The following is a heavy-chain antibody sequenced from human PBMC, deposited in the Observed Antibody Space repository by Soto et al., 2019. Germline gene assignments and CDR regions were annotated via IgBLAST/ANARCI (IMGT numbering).Heavy chain of an antibody. Sequence: GGSLRLSCAASGFTFSLYSMIWVRQAPGKGLEWVASITSSSSYIYYEDSLKGRFTISRDNAKNSLFLQLDSLRAEDTAVYFCVRARSTDSRPDYWGQGTLVTSPQ. J-gene: IGHJ4*02. CDR2: ITSSSSYI. CDR3: VRARSTDSRPDY. D-gene: IGHD3-22*01. V-gene: IGHV3-21*01. CDR1: GFTFSLYS.